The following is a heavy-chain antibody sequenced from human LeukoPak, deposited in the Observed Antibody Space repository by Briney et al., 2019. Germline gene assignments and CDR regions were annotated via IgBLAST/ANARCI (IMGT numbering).Heavy chain of an antibody. CDR3: ARDIHVPRIREPYFDI. V-gene: IGHV4-4*02. CDR1: GGSISSSNW. CDR2: IYHSGST. D-gene: IGHD1-14*01. J-gene: IGHJ3*02. Sequence: SETLSLTCAVSGGSISSSNWWSWVRQPPGKGLEWIGEIYHSGSTNYNPSLKGRATISVDTSKNQFSLKLSSVTAADTAVYYCARDIHVPRIREPYFDIWGEGTLVTVSS.